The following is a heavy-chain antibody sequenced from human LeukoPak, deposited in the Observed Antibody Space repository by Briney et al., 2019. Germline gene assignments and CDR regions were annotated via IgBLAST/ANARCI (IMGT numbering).Heavy chain of an antibody. CDR1: GFTFSGSA. V-gene: IGHV3-73*01. Sequence: PGGSLRLSCASSGFTFSGSAMHWVRQASGKGLEWVGRIRSKANSYATAYAASVKGRFTISRDDSKNTAYLQMNSLKTEDTAVYYCKSYYYGSGSSDYWGQGTLVTVSS. D-gene: IGHD3-10*01. J-gene: IGHJ4*02. CDR3: KSYYYGSGSSDY. CDR2: IRSKANSYAT.